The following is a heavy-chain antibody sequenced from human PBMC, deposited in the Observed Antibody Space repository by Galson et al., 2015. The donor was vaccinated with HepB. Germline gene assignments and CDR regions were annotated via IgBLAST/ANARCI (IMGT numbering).Heavy chain of an antibody. CDR1: GFNFNDSA. Sequence: SLRLSCATSGFNFNDSALHWVRQASGKGLEWVGRIRSKANDYATAYGASVKGRFTISRDDSKNTAFLHMSGLKTEDTAVYYCTSHYFYDTSSSPPTFDYWGQGTLVTVSS. CDR3: TSHYFYDTSSSPPTFDY. J-gene: IGHJ4*02. V-gene: IGHV3-73*01. D-gene: IGHD3-22*01. CDR2: IRSKANDYAT.